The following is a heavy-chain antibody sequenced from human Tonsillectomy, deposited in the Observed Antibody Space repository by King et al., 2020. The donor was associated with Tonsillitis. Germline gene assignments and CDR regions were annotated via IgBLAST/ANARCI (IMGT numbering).Heavy chain of an antibody. Sequence: VQLVESGGGLVQPGRSLRLSCAASGFTFDDYAMHWVRQAPGKGLEWVSGISWNSGSIGYADSVKGRFTISRDNAKNSLSLQMNSLRAEDTALYYCAKGRGYSYGEGIDYWGQGTLVTVSS. CDR3: AKGRGYSYGEGIDY. D-gene: IGHD5-18*01. J-gene: IGHJ4*02. V-gene: IGHV3-9*01. CDR1: GFTFDDYA. CDR2: ISWNSGSI.